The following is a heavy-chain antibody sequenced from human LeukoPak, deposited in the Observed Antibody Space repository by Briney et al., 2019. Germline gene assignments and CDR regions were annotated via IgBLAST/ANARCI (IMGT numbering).Heavy chain of an antibody. D-gene: IGHD1-26*01. CDR2: IYYSGNT. Sequence: SETLSLTCNVSGGSISSYYWSWIRQPPGKGLEWIGYIYYSGNTNYNPSLKSRVTISIDTSKNQFSLKLSSVTAADTAVYYCAREGMGANPDYWGQGTLVTVSS. J-gene: IGHJ4*02. CDR1: GGSISSYY. V-gene: IGHV4-59*01. CDR3: AREGMGANPDY.